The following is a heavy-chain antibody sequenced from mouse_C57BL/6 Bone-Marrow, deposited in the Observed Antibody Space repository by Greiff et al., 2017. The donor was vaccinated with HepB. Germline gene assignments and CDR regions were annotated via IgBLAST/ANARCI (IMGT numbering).Heavy chain of an antibody. D-gene: IGHD1-1*01. V-gene: IGHV7-1*01. J-gene: IGHJ1*03. CDR1: GFTFSDFY. CDR2: SRNKANDYTT. Sequence: DVMLVESGGGLVQSGRSLRLSCATSGFTFSDFYMEWVRQAPGKGLEWIAASRNKANDYTTEYSASVKGRFIVSRDTSQSILYLQMNALRAEDTAIYYCARDSYYYGSSSRWYFDVWGTGTTVTVSS. CDR3: ARDSYYYGSSSRWYFDV.